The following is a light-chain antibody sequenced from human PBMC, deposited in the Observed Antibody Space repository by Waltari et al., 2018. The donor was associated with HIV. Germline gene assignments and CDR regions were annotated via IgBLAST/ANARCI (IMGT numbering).Light chain of an antibody. CDR2: GNS. J-gene: IGLJ3*02. CDR1: SSNIGAAYD. CDR3: QSYDSSLSVWV. Sequence: QSVLTQPPSVSGAPGQRVTISCTGSSSNIGAAYDVHWYHQLPGTAPKLLTYGNSNRPSGVPDRFSGSKSGTSASLAITGLQAEDEADYYCQSYDSSLSVWVFGGGTKLTVL. V-gene: IGLV1-40*01.